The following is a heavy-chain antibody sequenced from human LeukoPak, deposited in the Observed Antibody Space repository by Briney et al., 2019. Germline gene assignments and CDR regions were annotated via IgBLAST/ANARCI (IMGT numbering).Heavy chain of an antibody. J-gene: IGHJ4*02. CDR1: GFTFSSYW. CDR3: ARENSSGWYDYYFDY. D-gene: IGHD6-19*01. V-gene: IGHV3-30-3*01. CDR2: ISYDGSNK. Sequence: GGSLRLSCAASGFTFSSYWMSWVRQAPGKGLEWVAVISYDGSNKYYADSVKGRFTISRDNSKNTLYLQMNSLRAEDTAVYYCARENSSGWYDYYFDYWGQGTLVTVSS.